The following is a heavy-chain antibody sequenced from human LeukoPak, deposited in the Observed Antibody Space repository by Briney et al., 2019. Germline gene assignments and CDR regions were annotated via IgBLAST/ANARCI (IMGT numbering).Heavy chain of an antibody. CDR1: GFTFSSYS. CDR3: ATPNGAAAGGKDAFDI. Sequence: GGSLRLSCAASGFTFSSYSMNWVRQAPGKGLEWVSSISSSSSYIYYADSVKGRFTISRDNAKNSLYLQMNSLRAEDTAVYYCATPNGAAAGGKDAFDIWGQGTMVTVSS. D-gene: IGHD6-13*01. J-gene: IGHJ3*02. CDR2: ISSSSSYI. V-gene: IGHV3-21*01.